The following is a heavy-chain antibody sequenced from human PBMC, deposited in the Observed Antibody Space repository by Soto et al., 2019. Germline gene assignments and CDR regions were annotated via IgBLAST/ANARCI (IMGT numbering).Heavy chain of an antibody. CDR3: AKVVGKNWFDP. D-gene: IGHD2-15*01. V-gene: IGHV4-59*01. CDR1: GGSISGYY. CDR2: IYYTGNT. Sequence: SETLSLTCSISGGSISGYYWSWIRQSPGKGLEWIGYIYYTGNTYYNPSLKSRVTISLDTSKNQFSLNLSSVTAADTAVYYCAKVVGKNWFDPCGQGTLVTVSS. J-gene: IGHJ5*02.